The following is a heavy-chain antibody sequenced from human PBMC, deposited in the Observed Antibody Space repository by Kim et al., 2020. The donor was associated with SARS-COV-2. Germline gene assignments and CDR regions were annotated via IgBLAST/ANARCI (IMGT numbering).Heavy chain of an antibody. D-gene: IGHD3-10*01. J-gene: IGHJ6*02. Sequence: SETLSLTCTVSGGSISSSSYYWGWIRQPPGKGLEWIGRIYYSGSTSYNPSLKSRVTISVDTSKNQFSLKLSSVTAADTAVDYCSRVSSGSNYKGPRDYYYGMDVWGQGTTVTVSS. V-gene: IGHV4-39*07. CDR2: IYYSGST. CDR1: GGSISSSSYY. CDR3: SRVSSGSNYKGPRDYYYGMDV.